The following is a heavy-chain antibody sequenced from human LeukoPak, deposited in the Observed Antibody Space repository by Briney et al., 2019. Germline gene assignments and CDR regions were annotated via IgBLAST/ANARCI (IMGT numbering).Heavy chain of an antibody. J-gene: IGHJ4*02. D-gene: IGHD1-26*01. CDR2: IYYSGST. CDR3: AREKWGYFDY. Sequence: SETLSLTCTVSGGSISSYYWSWTRQPPGKGLEWIGYIYYSGSTNYNPSLKSRVTISVDTSKNQFSLKLSSVTAADTAVYYCAREKWGYFDYWGQGTLVTVSS. V-gene: IGHV4-59*01. CDR1: GGSISSYY.